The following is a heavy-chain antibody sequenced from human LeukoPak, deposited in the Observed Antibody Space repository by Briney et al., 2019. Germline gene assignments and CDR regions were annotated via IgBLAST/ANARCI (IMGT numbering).Heavy chain of an antibody. J-gene: IGHJ4*02. D-gene: IGHD5-12*01. Sequence: GGSLRLSCAASGFTFSNYAMHWVRQAPGKGLEWVTIISYDGSNKYYADSVKGRFTISRDNSKNTLYLQMNSLRAEDTAVYYCAREDSGLDYWGQGTLVTVSS. CDR1: GFTFSNYA. CDR2: ISYDGSNK. CDR3: AREDSGLDY. V-gene: IGHV3-30*04.